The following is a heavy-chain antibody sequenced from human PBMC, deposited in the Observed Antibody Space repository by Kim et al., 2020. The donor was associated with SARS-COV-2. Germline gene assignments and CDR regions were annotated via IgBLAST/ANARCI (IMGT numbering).Heavy chain of an antibody. CDR2: VNSDGSST. V-gene: IGHV3-74*01. Sequence: GGSLRLSCVASGFTFSSYWMHWVRQAPGKGLVWVSRVNSDGSSTSYADSVKGRFTISRDNARNTLYLQMYSLRAEDTAVYYCASLSTGNVWVKYYYWGQG. CDR3: ASLSTGNVWVKYYY. D-gene: IGHD3-16*01. J-gene: IGHJ4*02. CDR1: GFTFSSYW.